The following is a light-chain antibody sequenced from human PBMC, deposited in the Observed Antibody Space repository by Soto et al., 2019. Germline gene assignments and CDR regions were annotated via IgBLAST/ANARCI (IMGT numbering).Light chain of an antibody. CDR2: DVS. J-gene: IGLJ2*01. Sequence: QSVLTLPASVSGSPGQSITISCTGTSSDVGGYNYVSWYQQHPRKAPKLMIYDVSNRPSGVSNRFSGSKSGNTASLTISGLQAEDEADYYCSSYSSSSTLVFGGGTKLTVL. CDR1: SSDVGGYNY. V-gene: IGLV2-14*01. CDR3: SSYSSSSTLV.